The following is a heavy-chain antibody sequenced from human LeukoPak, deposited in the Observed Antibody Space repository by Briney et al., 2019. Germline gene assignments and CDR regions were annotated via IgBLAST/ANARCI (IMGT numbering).Heavy chain of an antibody. CDR2: IYYSGRT. J-gene: IGHJ4*02. D-gene: IGHD3-10*01. Sequence: SETLSLTCTVSGDSISSGDYYWRWIRQPPGKGLEWIVYIYYSGRTYYNPSLKSRVTISLDTSKTQFSLKLSSVTAADTAVYYCARDPYYGSGSYDDYWGQGALVTVSS. V-gene: IGHV4-30-4*01. CDR3: ARDPYYGSGSYDDY. CDR1: GDSISSGDYY.